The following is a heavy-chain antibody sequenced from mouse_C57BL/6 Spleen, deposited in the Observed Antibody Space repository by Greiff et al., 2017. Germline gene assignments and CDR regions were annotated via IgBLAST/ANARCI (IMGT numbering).Heavy chain of an antibody. J-gene: IGHJ4*01. D-gene: IGHD1-1*01. CDR1: GFTFSSYA. Sequence: EVQGVESGEGLVKPGGSLKLSCAASGFTFSSYAMSWVRQTPEKRLEWVAYISSGGDYIYYADTVKGRFTISRDNARNTLYLQMSSLKSEDTAMYYCTRDPYYYGSSTYAMDYWGQGTSVTVSS. CDR3: TRDPYYYGSSTYAMDY. CDR2: ISSGGDYI. V-gene: IGHV5-9-1*02.